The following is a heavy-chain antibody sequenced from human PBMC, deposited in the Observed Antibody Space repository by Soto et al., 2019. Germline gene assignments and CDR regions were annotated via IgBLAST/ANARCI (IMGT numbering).Heavy chain of an antibody. CDR3: ERTAAAGKYYYGMDV. J-gene: IGHJ6*02. V-gene: IGHV5-51*01. Sequence: EVQLVQSGAEVKKPGESLKISCKGSGYSFTSYWIGWVRQMPGKGLELMGIIYPGDSDTRYSPSFQGQVTISADKSISSAYLQWSSLKASDTAMYYCERTAAAGKYYYGMDVWGQGTTVTVSS. D-gene: IGHD6-13*01. CDR1: GYSFTSYW. CDR2: IYPGDSDT.